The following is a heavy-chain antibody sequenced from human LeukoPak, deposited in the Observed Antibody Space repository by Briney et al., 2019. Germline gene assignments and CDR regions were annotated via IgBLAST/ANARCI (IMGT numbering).Heavy chain of an antibody. D-gene: IGHD3-10*01. CDR2: IRYDGSNK. CDR1: GFTFSSYG. J-gene: IGHJ4*02. V-gene: IGHV3-30*02. Sequence: GGSLRLSCAASGFTFSSYGMHWVRQAPGKGLEWVAFIRYDGSNKYYADSVKGRFTISRDNSKNTLYLQMNSLRAEDTAVYYCENLWFGELFRADYWGQGTLVTVSS. CDR3: ENLWFGELFRADY.